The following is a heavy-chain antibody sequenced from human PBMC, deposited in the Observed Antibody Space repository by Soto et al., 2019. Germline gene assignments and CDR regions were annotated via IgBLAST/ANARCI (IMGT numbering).Heavy chain of an antibody. D-gene: IGHD2-15*01. V-gene: IGHV4-34*01. CDR3: ARVRGWVVVVAAGFDY. Sequence: QVQLQQWGAGLLKPSETLSLTCAVYGGSFSGYYWSWIRQPPGKGLEWIGEINHSGSTNYNPSLKSLVTLAVDPSKNQFPPELSSVTAADTAVYYCARVRGWVVVVAAGFDYWGQGTLVTVSS. J-gene: IGHJ4*02. CDR2: INHSGST. CDR1: GGSFSGYY.